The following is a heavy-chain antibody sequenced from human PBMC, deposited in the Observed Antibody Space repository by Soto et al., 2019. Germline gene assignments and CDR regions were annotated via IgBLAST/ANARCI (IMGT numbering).Heavy chain of an antibody. J-gene: IGHJ4*02. CDR2: IYHSGST. CDR3: ARHQGGDSSGYYYPTDYFDY. D-gene: IGHD3-22*01. Sequence: SETLSLTCAVSGGSISSSNWWSWVRQPPGKGLEWIGEIYHSGSTNYNPSLKSRVTISVDKSKNQFSLKLSSVTAADTAVYYCARHQGGDSSGYYYPTDYFDYWGQGTLVTVSS. V-gene: IGHV4-4*02. CDR1: GGSISSSNW.